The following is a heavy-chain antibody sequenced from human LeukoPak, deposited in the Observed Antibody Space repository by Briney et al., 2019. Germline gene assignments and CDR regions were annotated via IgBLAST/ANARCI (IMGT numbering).Heavy chain of an antibody. CDR1: GGSISSYY. CDR2: IYYSGST. J-gene: IGHJ1*01. CDR3: ARGTKWELFYFQH. V-gene: IGHV4-59*01. Sequence: PSETLSLTCTVSGGSISSYYWSWIRQPPGKGLEWIGYIYYSGSTNYNPSLKSRVTISVDTSKNQFSLKLSSVTAADTAVYYCARGTKWELFYFQHWGQGTLVTVSS. D-gene: IGHD1-26*01.